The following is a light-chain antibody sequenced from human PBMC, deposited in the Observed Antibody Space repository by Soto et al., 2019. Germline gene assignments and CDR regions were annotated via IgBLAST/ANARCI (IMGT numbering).Light chain of an antibody. J-gene: IGKJ1*01. CDR1: QSVNNN. Sequence: EVVMTQSPATLSVSPGERATLSCRASQSVNNNLAWYQQRPGQAPTLLISGASTRAAGIPDRFSGSGSGTEFTLSISSLQSEDGAVYYCQQYNNWPPWTFGQGTKA. V-gene: IGKV3-15*01. CDR3: QQYNNWPPWT. CDR2: GAS.